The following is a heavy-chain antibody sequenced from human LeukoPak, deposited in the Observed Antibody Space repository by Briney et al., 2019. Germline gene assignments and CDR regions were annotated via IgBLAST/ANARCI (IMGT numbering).Heavy chain of an antibody. V-gene: IGHV3-53*01. CDR1: GFTVSSNY. D-gene: IGHD3-22*01. CDR3: ARDHKAYYYDSGGYYLDY. J-gene: IGHJ4*02. CDR2: IYSGGST. Sequence: GGSLRLSRAASGFTVSSNYMSWVRQAPGKGLEWVSVIYSGGSTYYADSVKGRFTISRDNSKNTLYLQMNSLRAEDTAVYYCARDHKAYYYDSGGYYLDYWGQGTLVTVSS.